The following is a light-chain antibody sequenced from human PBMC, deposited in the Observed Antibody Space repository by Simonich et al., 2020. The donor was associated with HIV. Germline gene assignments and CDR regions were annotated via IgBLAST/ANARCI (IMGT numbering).Light chain of an antibody. CDR2: DAS. J-gene: IGKJ4*01. Sequence: EIVMTQSPATLSVSPGERATLSCRASQSVSSNLAWYQQKPGQAPRLLIYDASNRATGIPARFSGSGSGTDFTLTISSLEPEDFAVYRCQQYNDWPTFGGGTKVEIK. V-gene: IGKV3D-15*01. CDR3: QQYNDWPT. CDR1: QSVSSN.